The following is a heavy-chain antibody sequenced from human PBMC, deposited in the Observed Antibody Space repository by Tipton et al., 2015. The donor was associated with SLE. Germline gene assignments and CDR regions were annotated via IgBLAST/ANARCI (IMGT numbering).Heavy chain of an antibody. CDR1: GFSFDDFA. CDR2: ISWNSDNK. CDR3: AKDMGGDPDNPYMDV. D-gene: IGHD2-21*01. V-gene: IGHV3-9*01. J-gene: IGHJ6*03. Sequence: SLRLSCTASGFSFDDFAMHWVRQFPGKGLEWVTGISWNSDNKVYADSVKGRFTVSRDNAKNSLYLQLNSLRNEDTALYYCAKDMGGDPDNPYMDVWGNGTTVTVS.